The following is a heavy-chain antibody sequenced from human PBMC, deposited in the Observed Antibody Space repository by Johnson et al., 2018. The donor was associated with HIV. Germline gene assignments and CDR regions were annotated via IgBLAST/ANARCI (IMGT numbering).Heavy chain of an antibody. J-gene: IGHJ3*02. D-gene: IGHD3-16*01. CDR2: ISYDGSNK. CDR1: GFTFSSYA. V-gene: IGHV3-30-3*01. CDR3: ARERLGAHDAFDN. Sequence: QVQLVESGGGVVQPGRSLRLSCAASGFTFSSYAMHWVRQAPGKGLEWVAVISYDGSNKYYADSVKGRFTISRDNSKNTLYLQMNSLRAEDTAVYYCARERLGAHDAFDNWGQGTMVTVSS.